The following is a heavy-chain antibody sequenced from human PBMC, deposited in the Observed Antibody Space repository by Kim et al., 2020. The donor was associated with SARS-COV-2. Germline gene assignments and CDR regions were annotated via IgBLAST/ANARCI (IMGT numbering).Heavy chain of an antibody. Sequence: KGRFTISRDNSKNTLYLQMNSLRAEDTAVYYCARGCTNGVCYKGSLGNDYWGQGTLVTVSS. V-gene: IGHV3-30*07. CDR3: ARGCTNGVCYKGSLGNDY. D-gene: IGHD2-8*01. J-gene: IGHJ4*02.